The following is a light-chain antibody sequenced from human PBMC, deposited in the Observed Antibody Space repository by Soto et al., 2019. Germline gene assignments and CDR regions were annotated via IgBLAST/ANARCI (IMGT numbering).Light chain of an antibody. V-gene: IGLV1-40*01. CDR3: QSYDSSLSGWV. CDR2: GNT. CDR1: SSNIGAGYV. Sequence: QSVLTQPPSVSGAPGQRVTISCTGSSSNIGAGYVVHWYQYLPGTAPKLLIYGNTNRPSGVPDRFSGSKSGTSASLAITGLQAEDEADYYCQSYDSSLSGWVFGGGTKLTVL. J-gene: IGLJ3*02.